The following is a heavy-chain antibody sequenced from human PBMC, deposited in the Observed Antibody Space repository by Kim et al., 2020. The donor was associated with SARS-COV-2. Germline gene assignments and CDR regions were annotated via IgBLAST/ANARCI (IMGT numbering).Heavy chain of an antibody. CDR3: ARPSRPLTGTGEFQH. CDR1: GGSISSSSYY. J-gene: IGHJ1*01. CDR2: IYYSGST. D-gene: IGHD1-7*01. Sequence: SETLSLTCTVSGGSISSSSYYWGWIRQPPGKGLEWIGSIYYSGSTYYNPSLKSRVTISVDTSKNQFSLKLSSVTAADTAVYYCARPSRPLTGTGEFQHWGQGTLVTVSS. V-gene: IGHV4-39*01.